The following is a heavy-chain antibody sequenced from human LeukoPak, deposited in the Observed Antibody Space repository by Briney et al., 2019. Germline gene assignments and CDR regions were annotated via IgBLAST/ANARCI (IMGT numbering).Heavy chain of an antibody. CDR1: GFTFSSYW. D-gene: IGHD5-18*01. CDR2: INSDGSST. Sequence: PGGSLRLSCAASGFTFSSYWMHWVRQAPGKGLVWVSRINSDGSSTSYADSVKGRFTISRDNAKNTLYLQMNSLRAEDTAVYYCASQPNSYGGEYYFDYWAREPWSPSPQ. CDR3: ASQPNSYGGEYYFDY. J-gene: IGHJ4*02. V-gene: IGHV3-74*01.